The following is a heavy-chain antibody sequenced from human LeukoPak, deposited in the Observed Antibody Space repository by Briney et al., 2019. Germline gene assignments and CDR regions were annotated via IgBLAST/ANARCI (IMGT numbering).Heavy chain of an antibody. CDR3: ARSSSDFWSGYYGFDY. CDR2: IYYSGST. Sequence: SETLSLTCTVSGGSISSGDYYWSWIRQPPGKGLEWIGYIYYSGSTNYNPSLKSRVTISVDTSKNQFSLKLSSVTAADTAVYYCARSSSDFWSGYYGFDYWGQGTLVTVSS. D-gene: IGHD3-3*01. CDR1: GGSISSGDYY. V-gene: IGHV4-30-4*08. J-gene: IGHJ4*02.